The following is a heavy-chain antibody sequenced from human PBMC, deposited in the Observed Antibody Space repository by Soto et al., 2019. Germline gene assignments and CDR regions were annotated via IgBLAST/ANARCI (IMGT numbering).Heavy chain of an antibody. CDR3: ARDGNLSSSYGDFDY. CDR2: IIPLFSTT. Sequence: QVELVQSGAEVKKPGSSVRVSCKACGGAFNNYGFTWVRQASGQGLEWMGQIIPLFSTTHYAQKFQGRVSITADGSTSTVHMELSSLTSEDTAVYYCARDGNLSSSYGDFDYWGQGTLVIVSS. CDR1: GGAFNNYG. V-gene: IGHV1-69*01. D-gene: IGHD6-6*01. J-gene: IGHJ4*02.